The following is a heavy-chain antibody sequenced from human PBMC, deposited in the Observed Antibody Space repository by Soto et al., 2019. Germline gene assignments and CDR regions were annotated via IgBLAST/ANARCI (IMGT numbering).Heavy chain of an antibody. CDR1: GGSISSGGYS. J-gene: IGHJ5*02. D-gene: IGHD5-12*01. CDR3: ARDRLGWFDP. CDR2: IYHSGST. V-gene: IGHV4-30-2*01. Sequence: SETLSLTCAVSGGSISSGGYSWSWIRQPPGKGLEWIGYIYHSGSTYYNPSLKSRVTISVDRSKNQFSLKLSSVTAADTAVYYCARDRLGWFDPWGRGTLVTVSS.